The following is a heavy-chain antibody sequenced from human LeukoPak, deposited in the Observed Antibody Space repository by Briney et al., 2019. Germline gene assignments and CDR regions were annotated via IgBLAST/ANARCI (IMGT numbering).Heavy chain of an antibody. J-gene: IGHJ4*02. CDR2: IYYTGST. D-gene: IGHD6-19*01. CDR3: ARWYSSGWAFDY. CDR1: GGSFSTYY. V-gene: IGHV4-59*08. Sequence: PSETLSLTCTVSGGSFSTYYWSWIRQPPGKGLEWIGYIYYTGSTNYNPSLKSRVTISVDTSKNQFSLKLSSVTAADTAVYYCARWYSSGWAFDYWGQGTLVTVSS.